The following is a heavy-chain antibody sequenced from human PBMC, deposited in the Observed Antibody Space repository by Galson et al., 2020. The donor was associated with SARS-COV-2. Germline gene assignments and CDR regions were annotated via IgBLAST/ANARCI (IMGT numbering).Heavy chain of an antibody. CDR2: IRNNGVRT. CDR1: GFTFDRYA. Sequence: GGSLRLSCAASGFTFDRYALAWVRQAPGKGLEWISSIRNNGVRTYFADSVRGRFAISRDYSKSTVFLQMNNLRAEDTAIYYCAKDQGRDDGDQLDFWGQGTLVTVSS. D-gene: IGHD1-1*01. CDR3: AKDQGRDDGDQLDF. V-gene: IGHV3-23*01. J-gene: IGHJ4*02.